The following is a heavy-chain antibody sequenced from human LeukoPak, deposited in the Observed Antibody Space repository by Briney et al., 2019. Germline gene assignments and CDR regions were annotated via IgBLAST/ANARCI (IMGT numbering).Heavy chain of an antibody. Sequence: ASVKVSCKASGGTFSSYAISWVRQAPGQGLEWMGGIIPIFGTANYAQKFQGRVTITTDESTSAAYMELSSLRSEDTAVYYCARVLESYYYYYYMDVWGKGTTVTVSS. CDR1: GGTFSSYA. CDR2: IIPIFGTA. J-gene: IGHJ6*03. CDR3: ARVLESYYYYYYMDV. V-gene: IGHV1-69*05. D-gene: IGHD3-3*01.